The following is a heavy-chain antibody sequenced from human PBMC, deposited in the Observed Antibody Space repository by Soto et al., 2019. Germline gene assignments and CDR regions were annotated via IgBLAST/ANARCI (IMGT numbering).Heavy chain of an antibody. CDR3: ARAILGEYQLLYNYYYVMDV. D-gene: IGHD2-2*02. CDR1: GYSFTSYW. J-gene: IGHJ6*02. V-gene: IGHV5-51*01. CDR2: IYPGYSDT. Sequence: PGESLKISCKGSGYSFTSYWIGWVRQMPGKGLEWMGIIYPGYSDTRYSPSFQGQVTISADKSISTAYLQWSSLKASDTAMYYCARAILGEYQLLYNYYYVMDVWGQGTTVTVSS.